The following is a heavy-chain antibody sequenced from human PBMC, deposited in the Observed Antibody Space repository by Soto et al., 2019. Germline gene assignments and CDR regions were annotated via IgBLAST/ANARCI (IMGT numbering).Heavy chain of an antibody. CDR2: IIPIFGTA. Sequence: GASVKVSCKASGGTFSSYAISWVRQAPGQGLEWMGGIIPIFGTANYAQKFQGRVTMTADESTGTAYMELSSLRSEDTAVYYCATEIFPLRYFDRFMNQHWGQGTLDTVSS. D-gene: IGHD3-9*01. J-gene: IGHJ1*01. CDR1: GGTFSSYA. CDR3: ATEIFPLRYFDRFMNQH. V-gene: IGHV1-69*13.